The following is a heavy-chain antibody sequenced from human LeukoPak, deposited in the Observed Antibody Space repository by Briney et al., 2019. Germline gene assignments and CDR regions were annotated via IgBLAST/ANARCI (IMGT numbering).Heavy chain of an antibody. Sequence: GASLRLSCAASGFTFSIYSMSWVRHTPGKGLEWVSYISDRSRTIYYAASVEDRFNISRDNAKNSLYLQMKGLRAEDTGVYYCARGYGRSWFYSWGQGTLVTVSS. V-gene: IGHV3-48*04. D-gene: IGHD6-13*01. CDR3: ARGYGRSWFYS. CDR2: ISDRSRTI. J-gene: IGHJ5*01. CDR1: GFTFSIYS.